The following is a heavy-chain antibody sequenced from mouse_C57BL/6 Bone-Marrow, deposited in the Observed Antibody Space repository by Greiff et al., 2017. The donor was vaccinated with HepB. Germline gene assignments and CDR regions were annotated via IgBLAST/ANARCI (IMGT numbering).Heavy chain of an antibody. CDR2: ISSGGDYI. D-gene: IGHD2-3*01. CDR3: TRDGYYLYYAMDY. J-gene: IGHJ4*01. V-gene: IGHV5-9-1*02. Sequence: EVQRVESGEGLVKPGGSLKLSCAASGFTFSSYAMSWVRQTPEKRLEWVAYISSGGDYIYYADTVKGRFTISRDNARNTLYLQMSSLKSEDTAMYYCTRDGYYLYYAMDYWGQGTSVTVSS. CDR1: GFTFSSYA.